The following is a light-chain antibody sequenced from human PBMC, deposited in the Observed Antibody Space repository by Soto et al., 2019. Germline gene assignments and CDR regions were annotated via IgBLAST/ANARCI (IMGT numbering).Light chain of an antibody. CDR3: QQYSSYWT. CDR2: DAS. J-gene: IGKJ1*01. CDR1: QTISSW. Sequence: DIQMTQSPSTLSASVGDRVTITCRASQTISSWLAWYQQKPGKAPNLLIYDASTLERGVPSRFSGTGSGTEFTLTVSSLQPDDFATYYCQQYSSYWTFGQGTKVDIK. V-gene: IGKV1-5*01.